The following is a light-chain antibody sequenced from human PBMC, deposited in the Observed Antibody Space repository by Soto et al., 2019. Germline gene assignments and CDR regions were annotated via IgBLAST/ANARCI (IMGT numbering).Light chain of an antibody. CDR2: EVS. CDR1: SRDVGGYTY. J-gene: IGLJ2*01. CDR3: SSYTSSNTLEVV. V-gene: IGLV2-14*01. Sequence: QSALIQPASVSGSPGQSITISCTGTSRDVGGYTYVSWYQQHPGKAPKLMIYEVSNRPSGVSNRFSGSKSGNTASLTISGLQAEDEAEYYCSSYTSSNTLEVVFGGGTKLTVL.